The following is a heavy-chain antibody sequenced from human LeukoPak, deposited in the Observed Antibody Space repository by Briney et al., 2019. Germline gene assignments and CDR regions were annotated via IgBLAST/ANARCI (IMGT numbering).Heavy chain of an antibody. D-gene: IGHD2-2*01. CDR2: INPNDGDT. Sequence: GASVKVSCKASGYTFTDYYMHWVRQAPGQGLEWMGWINPNDGDTSYAQKFQGRVTMTRDTSISTAHMEVSRLRSDDTAVYYCARANFLYCSSTTCLFDYWGQGTLVTVSS. J-gene: IGHJ4*02. CDR1: GYTFTDYY. CDR3: ARANFLYCSSTTCLFDY. V-gene: IGHV1-2*02.